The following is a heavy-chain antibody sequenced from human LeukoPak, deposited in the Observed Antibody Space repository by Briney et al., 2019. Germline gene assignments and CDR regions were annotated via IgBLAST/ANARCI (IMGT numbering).Heavy chain of an antibody. CDR1: GYTFTGYY. V-gene: IGHV1-2*02. Sequence: ASVKVSFKASGYTFTGYYMHWVRQAPGQGLEWMGWINPNSGGTNYAQKFQGRVTMTRDTSISTAYMELSRLRCDDTAVYYCARSYDFWSGPPFDPWGQGTLVTVSS. CDR2: INPNSGGT. CDR3: ARSYDFWSGPPFDP. D-gene: IGHD3-3*01. J-gene: IGHJ5*02.